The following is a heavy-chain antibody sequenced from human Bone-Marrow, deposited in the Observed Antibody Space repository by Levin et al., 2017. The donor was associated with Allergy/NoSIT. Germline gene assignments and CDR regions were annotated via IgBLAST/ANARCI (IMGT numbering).Heavy chain of an antibody. Sequence: ASVKVSCKASGYTFTSYGISWVRQAPGQGLEWMGWISAYNGNTNYAQKLQGRVTMTTDTSTSTAYMELRSLRSDDTAVYYCARVGVVVPAAQGGEDYYYYGMDVWGQGTTVTVSS. CDR2: ISAYNGNT. D-gene: IGHD2-2*01. CDR3: ARVGVVVPAAQGGEDYYYYGMDV. J-gene: IGHJ6*02. CDR1: GYTFTSYG. V-gene: IGHV1-18*01.